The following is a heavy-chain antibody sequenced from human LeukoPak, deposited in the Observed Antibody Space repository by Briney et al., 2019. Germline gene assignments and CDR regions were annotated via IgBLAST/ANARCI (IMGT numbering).Heavy chain of an antibody. V-gene: IGHV4-59*12. CDR2: IYYSGST. CDR3: ARESGTYDRNSDY. Sequence: SETLSLTCTVSGGSISSYYWSWIRQPPGKGLEWIGYIYYSGSTYYNPSLESRVTISVDTSKNQFSLNLTSVTAADTAVYYCARESGTYDRNSDYWGQGTLVTVSS. J-gene: IGHJ4*02. D-gene: IGHD3-22*01. CDR1: GGSISSYY.